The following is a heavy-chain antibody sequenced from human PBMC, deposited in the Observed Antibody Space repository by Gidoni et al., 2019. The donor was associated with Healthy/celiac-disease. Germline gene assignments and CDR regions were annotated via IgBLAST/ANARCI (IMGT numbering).Heavy chain of an antibody. V-gene: IGHV3-49*05. CDR2: SRSKAYGGTT. Sequence: EVQLVESGGGLVKPGRSLRLSCTASGSTFGDYAMSWFRQAPGKGVEWVGVSRSKAYGGTTEYAASVKGRFTISRDDSKSIAYLQMNSLKTEDTAVYYCTRAVVAATPFDYWGQGTLVTVSS. CDR1: GSTFGDYA. CDR3: TRAVVAATPFDY. J-gene: IGHJ4*02. D-gene: IGHD2-15*01.